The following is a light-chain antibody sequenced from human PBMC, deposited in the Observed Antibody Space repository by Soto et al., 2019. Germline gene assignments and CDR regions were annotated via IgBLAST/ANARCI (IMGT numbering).Light chain of an antibody. CDR1: QSVLYSSNNKNY. J-gene: IGKJ4*01. CDR2: WAS. Sequence: DIVMTQSPDSLAVSLGERATINCKSSQSVLYSSNNKNYLAWYQQKPGQPPKLLIYWASTRESGVPDRFSGSGSGTDFTLTISSLQAEDVAVYYCQQYYSTFLTFGGGTQVEIK. V-gene: IGKV4-1*01. CDR3: QQYYSTFLT.